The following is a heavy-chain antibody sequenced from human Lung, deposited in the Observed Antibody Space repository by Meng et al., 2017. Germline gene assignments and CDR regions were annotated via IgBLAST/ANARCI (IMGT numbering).Heavy chain of an antibody. CDR2: INHSGST. CDR3: ARGPTTMAHDFDT. J-gene: IGHJ4*02. CDR1: GGAFSDYY. D-gene: IGHD4-11*01. Sequence: VHLQRWGSGMVKPSETRALPCVVSGGAFSDYYWSWIRQPPGKGLEWIGEINHSGSTNYNPSLESRATISVDTSQNNLSLKLSSVTAADSAVYYCARGPTTMAHDFDTGAREPWSPSPQ. V-gene: IGHV4-34*01.